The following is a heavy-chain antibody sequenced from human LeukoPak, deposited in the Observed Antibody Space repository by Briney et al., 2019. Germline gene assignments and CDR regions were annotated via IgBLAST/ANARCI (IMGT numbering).Heavy chain of an antibody. Sequence: SETLSLTCTVSGASISSTTYYWGWIRQPPRRGLEWIASIYYSGSTYYNPSLKSRVTISVDTSKNQFSLKLSSVTAADTAVYYCARGYSGYDSPDAFDIWGQGTMVTVSS. J-gene: IGHJ3*02. CDR1: GASISSTTYY. D-gene: IGHD5-12*01. CDR2: IYYSGST. CDR3: ARGYSGYDSPDAFDI. V-gene: IGHV4-39*07.